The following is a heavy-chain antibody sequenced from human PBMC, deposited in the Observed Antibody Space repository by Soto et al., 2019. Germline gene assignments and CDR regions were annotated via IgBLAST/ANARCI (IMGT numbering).Heavy chain of an antibody. CDR2: ISYDESDK. CDR1: GFTFRSYA. V-gene: IGHV3-30*03. D-gene: IGHD6-19*01. CDR3: ARDLSVAGPDY. Sequence: GGSLRLSCAASGFTFRSYAMHWVRQAGDKGLEWVAVISYDESDKYYADSLKGRFTISRDNSKNTLYLQMNSLRGEDTAVYYCARDLSVAGPDYWGKGTLVTVSS. J-gene: IGHJ4*02.